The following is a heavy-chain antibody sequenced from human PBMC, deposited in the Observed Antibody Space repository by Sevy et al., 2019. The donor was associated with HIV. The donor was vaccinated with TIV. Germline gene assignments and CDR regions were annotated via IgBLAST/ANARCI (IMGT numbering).Heavy chain of an antibody. CDR3: ARDSLYATNWAFDY. J-gene: IGHJ4*02. D-gene: IGHD2-8*01. V-gene: IGHV1-69*13. CDR1: GHTFSNYA. Sequence: ASVKVSCKPSGHTFSNYAISWVRQAPGQGLEWMGGIIPMFGAPDYVQKFQGRVTITADESTSTVYMQLSSLRSDDTAIYYCARDSLYATNWAFDYWGQGTLVTVSS. CDR2: IIPMFGAP.